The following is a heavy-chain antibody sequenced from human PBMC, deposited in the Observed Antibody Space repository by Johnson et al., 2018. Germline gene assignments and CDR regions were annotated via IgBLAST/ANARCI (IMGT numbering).Heavy chain of an antibody. D-gene: IGHD6-13*01. CDR2: ISYDGSNK. J-gene: IGHJ3*02. V-gene: IGHV3-30*18. Sequence: VQLVESGGGVVQPGRSLRLSCAASGFTFSSYGMHWVRQAPGKGLEWVAVISYDGSNKYYADSVKGRFTISRDNSKNTLYLQMNSPRAEDTAVYYCAKAPYSSSPGAFDIWGQGTMVTVSS. CDR3: AKAPYSSSPGAFDI. CDR1: GFTFSSYG.